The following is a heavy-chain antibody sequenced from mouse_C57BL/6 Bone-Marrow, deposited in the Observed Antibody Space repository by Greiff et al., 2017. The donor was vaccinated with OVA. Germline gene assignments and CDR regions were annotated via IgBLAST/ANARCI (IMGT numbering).Heavy chain of an antibody. CDR3: ARGGNYYGSSYGPYFDY. J-gene: IGHJ2*01. V-gene: IGHV1-55*01. CDR1: GYTFTSYW. CDR2: IYPGSGST. D-gene: IGHD1-1*01. Sequence: QVQLQQPGAELVKPGASVKMSCKASGYTFTSYWITWVKQRPGQGLEWIGDIYPGSGSTNYNEKFKSKATLTVDTSSSTAYMQLSSLTSEDSAVYYCARGGNYYGSSYGPYFDYWGQGTTLTVSS.